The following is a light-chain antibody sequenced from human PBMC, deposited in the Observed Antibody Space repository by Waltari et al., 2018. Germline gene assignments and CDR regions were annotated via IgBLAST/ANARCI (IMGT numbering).Light chain of an antibody. CDR1: QSISSW. V-gene: IGKV1-5*03. Sequence: DIQMTQSPSTLSASVGDRVTIPCRASQSISSWLAGYQQKPGKAPKLLIYKSSSLESGVPSRFSGSGSGTEFTLTISSLQPDDFATYYCQQYNIYWTFGQGTKVEIK. CDR2: KSS. CDR3: QQYNIYWT. J-gene: IGKJ1*01.